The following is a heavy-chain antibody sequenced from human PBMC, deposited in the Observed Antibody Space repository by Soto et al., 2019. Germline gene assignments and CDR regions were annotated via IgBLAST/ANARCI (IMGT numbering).Heavy chain of an antibody. J-gene: IGHJ1*01. CDR1: GGSISSSSYY. Sequence: QLQLQESGPGLVKPSETLSLTCTVSGGSISSSSYYWGWIRQPPGKGLGWIGSIYYSGSTYYDPSLKSRSTISVETSTHKFAPALSSVTVADTAVYYCARHPLTAPPVLWGQGHLLTAAS. CDR3: ARHPLTAPPVL. CDR2: IYYSGST. D-gene: IGHD6-6*01. V-gene: IGHV4-39*01.